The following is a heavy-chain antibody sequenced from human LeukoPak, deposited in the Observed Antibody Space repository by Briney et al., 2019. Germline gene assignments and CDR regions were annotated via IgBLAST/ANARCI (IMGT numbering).Heavy chain of an antibody. J-gene: IGHJ3*02. D-gene: IGHD5-12*01. V-gene: IGHV4-59*01. Sequence: SETLSLTCTVSGGSISSYYWSWIRQPPGKGLEWIGYIYYSGSTNYNPSLKSRVTISVDTSKNQFSLKLSSVTAADTAVYYCARDGEGYSGYPTDAFDIWGQGTMVTVSS. CDR1: GGSISSYY. CDR3: ARDGEGYSGYPTDAFDI. CDR2: IYYSGST.